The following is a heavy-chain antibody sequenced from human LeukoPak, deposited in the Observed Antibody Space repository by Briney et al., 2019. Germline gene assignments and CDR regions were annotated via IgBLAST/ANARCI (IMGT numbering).Heavy chain of an antibody. J-gene: IGHJ4*02. D-gene: IGHD4-23*01. CDR1: GGSISSSNW. CDR2: IYHSGST. CDR3: ARVVVTPWTPYYFDY. V-gene: IGHV4-4*02. Sequence: PSETLSLTCAVSGGSISSSNWWSWVRQPPGKGLEWIGEIYHSGSTNYNPSLKSRVTISVDKSKNQFSLKLSSVTAADTAVYYCARVVVTPWTPYYFDYWGQGTLVTVSS.